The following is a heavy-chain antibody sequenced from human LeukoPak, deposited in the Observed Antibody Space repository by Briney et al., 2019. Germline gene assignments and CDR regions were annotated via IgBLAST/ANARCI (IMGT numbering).Heavy chain of an antibody. J-gene: IGHJ3*02. Sequence: PGRSLRLSCAASGFTFSSYGLHWVRQAPGKGLEWVAVISYDGSNKYYADSVKGRFTISRDNSKNTLYLQMNSLRAEDTAVYYCAKDDAFDIWGQGTIVTVSS. CDR1: GFTFSSYG. CDR2: ISYDGSNK. CDR3: AKDDAFDI. V-gene: IGHV3-30*18.